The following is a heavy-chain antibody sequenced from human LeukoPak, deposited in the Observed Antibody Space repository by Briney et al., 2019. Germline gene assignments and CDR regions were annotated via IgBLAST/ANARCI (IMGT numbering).Heavy chain of an antibody. CDR3: ARSGSRGRSYDDAFDI. CDR2: INPNSGGT. D-gene: IGHD3-16*01. CDR1: GYTFIDYY. Sequence: WASVKVSCKASGYTFIDYYIHWVRQAPGQGVEWLGWINPNSGGTNYAQKVQGRVNLIRETSVNTAYMELSRLTSDDTALYYCARSGSRGRSYDDAFDIWGQGTMVTVSS. V-gene: IGHV1-2*02. J-gene: IGHJ3*02.